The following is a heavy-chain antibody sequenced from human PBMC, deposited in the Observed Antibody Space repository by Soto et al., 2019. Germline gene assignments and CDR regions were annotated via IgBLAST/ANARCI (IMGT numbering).Heavy chain of an antibody. V-gene: IGHV4-31*03. Sequence: TLSLTCTLSGGSISSGGYYWSWIRQHPGKGLEWIGYIYYSGSTYYNPSLKSRVTISVDTSKNQFSLKLSSVTAADTAVYYCARGAAEVDAFDIWGQGTMVTVSS. CDR2: IYYSGST. D-gene: IGHD2-15*01. J-gene: IGHJ3*02. CDR3: ARGAAEVDAFDI. CDR1: GGSISSGGYY.